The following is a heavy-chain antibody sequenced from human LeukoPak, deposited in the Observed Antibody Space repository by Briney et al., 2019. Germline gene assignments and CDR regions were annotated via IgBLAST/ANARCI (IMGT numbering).Heavy chain of an antibody. J-gene: IGHJ5*02. CDR2: FYHGGST. Sequence: SSETLSLTCTVSGYSISTGYYWDWIRQPPGKGLEWIGTFYHGGSTYYNPSLKSRVTISVDTSKNQFSLNLTSVTAADTAVYYCARGTTILVVGAWGQGTLVTVSS. CDR1: GYSISTGYY. D-gene: IGHD3-9*01. CDR3: ARGTTILVVGA. V-gene: IGHV4-38-2*02.